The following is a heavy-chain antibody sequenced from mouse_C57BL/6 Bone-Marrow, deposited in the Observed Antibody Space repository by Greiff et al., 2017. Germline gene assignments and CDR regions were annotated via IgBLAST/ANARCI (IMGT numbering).Heavy chain of an antibody. Sequence: EVQLVESEGGLVQSGSSMKLSCTSSGFTLRDSYMALNRLVPPSGQELVAHVNCDCSNTYCLDSLKSRFIISRDNAKNILYLQMSSLKSEDTATYYCARDRKAMDYWGQGTSVTVSS. CDR1: GFTLRDSY. CDR2: VNCDCSNT. J-gene: IGHJ4*01. CDR3: ARDRKAMDY. V-gene: IGHV5-16*01.